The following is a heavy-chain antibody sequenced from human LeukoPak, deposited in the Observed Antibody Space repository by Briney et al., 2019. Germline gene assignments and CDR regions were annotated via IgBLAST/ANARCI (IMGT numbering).Heavy chain of an antibody. J-gene: IGHJ4*02. CDR3: ARDSGGSGYERGLFDY. V-gene: IGHV4-39*07. CDR2: INYSGST. D-gene: IGHD5-12*01. CDR1: GGSISSSSYY. Sequence: PSETLSLTCSVSGGSISSSSYYWGWIRQPPGKGLEWIGSINYSGSTYYKPSLKSRVTISVDKSKNQFSLKLSSVTAADTAVYYCARDSGGSGYERGLFDYWGQGTLVTVSS.